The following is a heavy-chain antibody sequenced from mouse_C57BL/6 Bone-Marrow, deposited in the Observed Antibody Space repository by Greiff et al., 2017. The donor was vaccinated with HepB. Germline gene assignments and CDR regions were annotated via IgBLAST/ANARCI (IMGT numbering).Heavy chain of an antibody. CDR3: ARRRLRRTGWFAY. Sequence: EVQLVESGAELVRPGASVKLSCTASGFNIKDDYMHWVKQRPEQGLEWIGWIDPENGDTEYASKFQGKATITADTSSNTAYLQLSSLTTEDSAIYYCARRRLRRTGWFAYWGQGTLVTVSA. J-gene: IGHJ3*01. V-gene: IGHV14-4*01. CDR1: GFNIKDDY. D-gene: IGHD2-4*01. CDR2: IDPENGDT.